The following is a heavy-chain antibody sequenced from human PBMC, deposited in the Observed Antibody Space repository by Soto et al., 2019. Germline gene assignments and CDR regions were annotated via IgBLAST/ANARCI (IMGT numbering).Heavy chain of an antibody. Sequence: QVQLVQSGAEVKKPGASVKVACKASGYTFTSYGISWVRQAPGQGLEWMGWISAYNGNTNYAQKLQGRVTMTTDTSTSTAYMELRSLRSDDTAVYYCARDREGTGYSGYFHYYYYGMDVWGQGTTVTVSS. D-gene: IGHD5-12*01. CDR3: ARDREGTGYSGYFHYYYYGMDV. J-gene: IGHJ6*02. CDR2: ISAYNGNT. CDR1: GYTFTSYG. V-gene: IGHV1-18*01.